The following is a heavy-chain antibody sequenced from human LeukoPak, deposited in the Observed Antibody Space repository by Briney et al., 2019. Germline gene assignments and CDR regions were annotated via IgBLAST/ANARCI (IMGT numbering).Heavy chain of an antibody. CDR3: AGVAVKVVVAATGLLREFVDY. J-gene: IGHJ4*02. CDR2: INHSGST. D-gene: IGHD2-15*01. V-gene: IGHV4-34*01. CDR1: GGSFSGYY. Sequence: PSETLSLTCAVYGGSFSGYYWSWIRQPPGKGLEWIGEINHSGSTNYNPSLKSRVTISVDTSKNQFSLKLSSVTAADTAVYYCAGVAVKVVVAATGLLREFVDYWGQGTLVTVSS.